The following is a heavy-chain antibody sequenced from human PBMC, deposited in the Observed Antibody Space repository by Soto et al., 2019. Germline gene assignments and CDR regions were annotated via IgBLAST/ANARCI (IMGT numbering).Heavy chain of an antibody. CDR3: AISRGSSWDGYFDY. Sequence: SETLSLTCTVSGGSLSSDYWSWIRQPPGKGLEWIGYIYYSGSTNYNPSLKSRVTISVDTSKNQFSLKLSSVTAADTAVYDCAISRGSSWDGYFDYWGQGTLVTVS. J-gene: IGHJ4*02. V-gene: IGHV4-59*08. CDR2: IYYSGST. CDR1: GGSLSSDY. D-gene: IGHD6-13*01.